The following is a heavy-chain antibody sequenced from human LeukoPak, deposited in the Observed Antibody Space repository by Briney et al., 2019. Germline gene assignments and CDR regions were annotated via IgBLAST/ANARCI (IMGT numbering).Heavy chain of an antibody. Sequence: SETLSLTCTVSGGSISGYSWTWIGQRPGQGLEWIGYFHNSRTTSYNHSLTGRVIISVDTAMDQISLKLNSVTAADTAVYYCARGHLGLSPWGQGTLVTVSS. J-gene: IGHJ5*02. V-gene: IGHV4-59*01. CDR2: FHNSRTT. CDR3: ARGHLGLSP. D-gene: IGHD3-10*01. CDR1: GGSISGYS.